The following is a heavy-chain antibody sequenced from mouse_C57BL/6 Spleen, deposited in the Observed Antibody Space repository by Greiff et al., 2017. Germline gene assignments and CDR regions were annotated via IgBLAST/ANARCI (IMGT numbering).Heavy chain of an antibody. CDR1: GFTFNTYA. CDR2: IRSKSSNYAT. CDR3: VRERVSFDY. Sequence: EVMLVASGGGLVQPKGSLKLSCAASGFTFNTYAMHWVRQAPGTGLEWVARIRSKSSNYATYYADSVKDRFTISRDDSQSMLYLQMNNLKTEYTXMYYCVRERVSFDYWGQGTTLTVSS. J-gene: IGHJ2*01. V-gene: IGHV10-3*01.